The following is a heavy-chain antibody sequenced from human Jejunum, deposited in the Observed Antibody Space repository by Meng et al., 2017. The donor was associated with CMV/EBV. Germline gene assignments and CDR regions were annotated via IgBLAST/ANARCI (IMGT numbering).Heavy chain of an antibody. CDR2: TYYRSKWYN. Sequence: LAGDRVSATGAAWLWSRQSPSRGLEWLARTYYRSKWYNDYAVSVRGRIIINPDTSKNQFSLQLNSVTPEDMAVYYCTRGFNYYFDYWGQGTLVTVSS. V-gene: IGHV6-1*01. D-gene: IGHD5-24*01. J-gene: IGHJ4*02. CDR1: GDRVSATGAA. CDR3: TRGFNYYFDY.